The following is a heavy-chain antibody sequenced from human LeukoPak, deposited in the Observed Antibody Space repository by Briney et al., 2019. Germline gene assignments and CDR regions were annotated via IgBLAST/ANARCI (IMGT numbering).Heavy chain of an antibody. J-gene: IGHJ5*02. V-gene: IGHV1-69*13. CDR3: ARDKDIVVVPAHKKGTVFDP. CDR1: GGTFTSYA. D-gene: IGHD2-2*01. Sequence: ASVKVSCKASGGTFTSYAISWVRQAPGQGLEWMGGIIPIFGTANYAQKFQGRVTITADESTSTAYMELSSLRSEDTAVYYCARDKDIVVVPAHKKGTVFDPWGEGTRVTVSS. CDR2: IIPIFGTA.